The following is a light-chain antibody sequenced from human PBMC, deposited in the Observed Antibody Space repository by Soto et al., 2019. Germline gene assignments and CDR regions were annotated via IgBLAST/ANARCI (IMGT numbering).Light chain of an antibody. CDR2: DVS. Sequence: QSVLTQPASVSGSPGQSITISCTGTSSDVGGYDFVSWYQHHPGKAPRLMIYDVSHRPSGVSDRFSASKSGNTASLTISGLLPANAADYYCSSYTSISTYVFRTGTKVTVL. J-gene: IGLJ1*01. V-gene: IGLV2-14*03. CDR3: SSYTSISTYV. CDR1: SSDVGGYDF.